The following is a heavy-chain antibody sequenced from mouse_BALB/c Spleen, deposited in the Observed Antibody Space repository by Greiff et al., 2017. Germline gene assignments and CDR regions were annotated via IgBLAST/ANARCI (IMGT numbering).Heavy chain of an antibody. D-gene: IGHD2-3*01. CDR2: ISSGGST. V-gene: IGHV5-6-5*01. J-gene: IGHJ3*01. CDR3: ARDDGYQAWFAY. Sequence: DVKLVESGGGLVKPGGSLKLSCAASGFTFSSYAMSWVRQTPEKRLEWVASISSGGSTYYPDSVKGRFTISRDNARNILYLQMSSLRSEDTAMYYCARDDGYQAWFAYWGQGTLVTVSA. CDR1: GFTFSSYA.